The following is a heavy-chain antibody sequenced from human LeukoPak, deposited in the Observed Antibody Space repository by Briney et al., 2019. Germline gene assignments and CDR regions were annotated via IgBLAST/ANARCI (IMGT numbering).Heavy chain of an antibody. CDR1: GFTFSSYS. Sequence: GGSLRLSCAASGFTFSSYSMNWVRQAPGKGLAWVSSISSSSSYIYYADSVKGRFTISRDNAKNSLYLQMNSLRAEDTAVYYCARDPPPTGTTSYYYGMDVWGQGTTVTVSS. D-gene: IGHD1-1*01. CDR3: ARDPPPTGTTSYYYGMDV. J-gene: IGHJ6*02. V-gene: IGHV3-21*01. CDR2: ISSSSSYI.